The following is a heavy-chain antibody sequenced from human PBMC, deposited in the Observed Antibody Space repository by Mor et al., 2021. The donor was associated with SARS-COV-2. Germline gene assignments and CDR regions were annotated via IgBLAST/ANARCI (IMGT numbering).Heavy chain of an antibody. V-gene: IGHV3-33*01. D-gene: IGHD5-12*01. CDR3: ARGAGWLQLTIDY. CDR2: IWADGNNK. J-gene: IGHJ4*02. Sequence: GLEWVAHIWADGNNKYYADSVEGRFTISRDNSENTLFLQIDSLRAEDTAVYYCARGAGWLQLTIDYWGQGTLI.